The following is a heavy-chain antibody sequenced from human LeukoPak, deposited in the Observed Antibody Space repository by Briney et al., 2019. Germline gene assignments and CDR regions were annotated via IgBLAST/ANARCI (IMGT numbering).Heavy chain of an antibody. D-gene: IGHD2/OR15-2a*01. V-gene: IGHV4-39*01. J-gene: IGHJ5*02. CDR3: ARKGEGLLSGLDP. CDR1: GGSISSSSYY. CDR2: IYYSGST. Sequence: SETLSLTCTVSGGSISSSSYYWGWIRQPPGKGLEWIGSIYYSGSTYYTPSLKSRVTISVDTSRNQFSLKLSSVTAADTAVYYCARKGEGLLSGLDPWGQGTLVTVSS.